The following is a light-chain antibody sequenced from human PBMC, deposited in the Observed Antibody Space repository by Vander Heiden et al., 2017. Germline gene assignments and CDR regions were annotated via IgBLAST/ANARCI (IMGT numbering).Light chain of an antibody. Sequence: EIQMTRSGSSLSACVADRVTITCRASKSISTYINWYLQNLGKAPKLLIYTASSFLIAVPSMSSASGPRTDFTLTIIMLQPQHLATYYSQQSDRSPITFGQGTQMEIK. V-gene: IGKV1-39*01. J-gene: IGKJ5*01. CDR3: QQSDRSPIT. CDR1: KSISTY. CDR2: TAS.